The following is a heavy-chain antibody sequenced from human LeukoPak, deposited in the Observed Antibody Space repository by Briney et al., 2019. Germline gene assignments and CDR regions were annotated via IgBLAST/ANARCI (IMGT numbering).Heavy chain of an antibody. Sequence: ASVKVSCKASGYTFTGYYMHWVRQATGQGLEWMGWMNPNSGNTGYAQKFQGRVTITRNTSISTAYMELSSLRSEDTAVYYCARFRAGYTDYWGQGTLVTVSS. J-gene: IGHJ4*02. CDR3: ARFRAGYTDY. CDR1: GYTFTGYY. V-gene: IGHV1-8*03. CDR2: MNPNSGNT. D-gene: IGHD1-1*01.